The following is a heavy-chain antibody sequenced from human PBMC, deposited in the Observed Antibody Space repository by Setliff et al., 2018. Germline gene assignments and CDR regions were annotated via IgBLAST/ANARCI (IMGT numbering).Heavy chain of an antibody. Sequence: GSLRLSCVMSGFSLNMYSMTWVRQAPGKGLEWVANINHDGTEQSYVESVKGRFSMSRDIARNTLYLQMDSLRAEDTAVYYCSRLWGAYYLDNNNRWFDPWGQGTLVTVSS. CDR3: SRLWGAYYLDNNNRWFDP. V-gene: IGHV3-7*01. J-gene: IGHJ5*02. CDR1: GFSLNMYS. D-gene: IGHD3-3*01. CDR2: INHDGTEQ.